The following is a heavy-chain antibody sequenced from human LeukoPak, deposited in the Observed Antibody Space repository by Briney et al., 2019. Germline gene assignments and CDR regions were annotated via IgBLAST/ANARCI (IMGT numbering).Heavy chain of an antibody. CDR3: ARVAEYYYDSSGYYEQ. V-gene: IGHV4-4*07. J-gene: IGHJ4*02. CDR1: PGPINSYY. Sequence: SETLSLTCTVSPGPINSYYWSWIRQPAGKGLEWIGRIYTSGSTNYNPSLKSRVTMSVDTSKNQFSLKLSSVTAADTAVYYCARVAEYYYDSSGYYEQWGQGTLVTVSS. CDR2: IYTSGST. D-gene: IGHD3-22*01.